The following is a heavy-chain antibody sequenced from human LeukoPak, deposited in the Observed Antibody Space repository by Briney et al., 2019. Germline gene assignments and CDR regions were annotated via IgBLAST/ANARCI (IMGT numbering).Heavy chain of an antibody. CDR1: GGSISSYY. CDR3: ARARGDILTGYYYYFDY. D-gene: IGHD3-9*01. J-gene: IGHJ4*02. V-gene: IGHV4-59*01. CDR2: ISYSGST. Sequence: KPSETLSLTCTVSGGSISSYYWSWIRQPPGKGLEWIGYISYSGSTNYNPSLKSRVTISVDTSKNQFSLKLSSVTAADTAVYYCARARGDILTGYYYYFDYWGQGTLVTVSS.